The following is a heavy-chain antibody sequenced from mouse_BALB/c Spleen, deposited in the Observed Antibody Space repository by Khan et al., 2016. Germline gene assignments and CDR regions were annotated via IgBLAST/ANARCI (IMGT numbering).Heavy chain of an antibody. CDR3: AKGLGSMDY. CDR1: GYTFTDYV. V-gene: IGHV1-77*01. Sequence: QVQLQQSGPELVKPGASVKMSCKASGYTFTDYVISWVKQRTGQGIEWIGEIYPGSGSTYYNEKFKGKATLTADTSSKPAYMQLSSLTSEDSAVYVWAKGLGSMDYWGQGTSVTVSS. D-gene: IGHD3-3*01. CDR2: IYPGSGST. J-gene: IGHJ4*01.